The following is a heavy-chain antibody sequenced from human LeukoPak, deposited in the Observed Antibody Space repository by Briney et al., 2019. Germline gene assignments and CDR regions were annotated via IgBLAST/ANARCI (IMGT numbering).Heavy chain of an antibody. J-gene: IGHJ4*02. CDR2: INPNSGGT. CDR3: ARLGITMVRGVAHAVDY. V-gene: IGHV1-2*02. CDR1: GYTFTGYY. Sequence: ASVKVSCKASGYTFTGYYMHWVRQAPGQGLEWMGWINPNSGGTNYAQKFQGRVTMTRDTSISTAYMELSRLRPDDTAVYYCARLGITMVRGVAHAVDYWGQGTLVTVS. D-gene: IGHD3-10*01.